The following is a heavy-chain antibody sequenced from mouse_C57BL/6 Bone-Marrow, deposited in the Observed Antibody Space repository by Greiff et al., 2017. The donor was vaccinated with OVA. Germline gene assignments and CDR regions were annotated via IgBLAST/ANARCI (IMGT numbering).Heavy chain of an antibody. CDR3: ARPSDYYGSSYWYFDV. D-gene: IGHD1-1*01. J-gene: IGHJ1*03. CDR1: GFTFTDYW. Sequence: EVQVVEPGGGLVKPGGSLKLSCAASGFTFTDYWMHWVRQAPEKGLEWVAYICSGSSTIYYADTVKGRFTISIDNAKNTLFLQMTSLTSEDTAMYYCARPSDYYGSSYWYFDVWGTGTTVTVSS. V-gene: IGHV5-17*01. CDR2: ICSGSSTI.